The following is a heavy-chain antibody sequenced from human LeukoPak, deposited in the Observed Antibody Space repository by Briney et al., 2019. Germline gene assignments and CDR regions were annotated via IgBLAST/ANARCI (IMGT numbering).Heavy chain of an antibody. CDR2: ISSNGDST. J-gene: IGHJ4*02. D-gene: IGHD1-26*01. CDR1: GFTFSKYA. V-gene: IGHV3-64*01. CDR3: AREGASSGSYSY. Sequence: GGSLRLSCAASGFTFSKYAMHWVRQAPGKGLEYASAISSNGDSTYYASSVKGRFTISRDNSKNTLYLQMGSLRVEDMGVYYCAREGASSGSYSYWGQGTLVTVSS.